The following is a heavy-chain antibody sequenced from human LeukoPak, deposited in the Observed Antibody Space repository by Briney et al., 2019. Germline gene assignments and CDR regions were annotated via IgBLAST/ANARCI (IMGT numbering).Heavy chain of an antibody. D-gene: IGHD2/OR15-2a*01. Sequence: GGSLRLSCAASGFTFSSYAMNWVRQAPGKGLEWVSTISGGGGSTYYADSVKGRFTISRDNPKNTLSLQLNSLRAEDTAIYYCAKDFYHEAGPDFWGQGTLVTVSS. V-gene: IGHV3-23*01. CDR2: ISGGGGST. CDR1: GFTFSSYA. J-gene: IGHJ4*02. CDR3: AKDFYHEAGPDF.